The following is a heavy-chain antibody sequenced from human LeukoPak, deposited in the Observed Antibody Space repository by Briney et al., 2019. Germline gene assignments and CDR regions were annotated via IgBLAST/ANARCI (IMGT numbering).Heavy chain of an antibody. CDR3: AIYNNHGSRDFDY. D-gene: IGHD2-15*01. V-gene: IGHV3-7*01. CDR1: GFTFSSFW. Sequence: GGSLRLSCAASGFTFSSFWMSWVRQAPGKGLEWVANIKQDGREQYYVDSVKGRFTISRDNPRNSLYLQMNSLRAEDTAVYYCAIYNNHGSRDFDYWGQGTLVTVSS. J-gene: IGHJ4*02. CDR2: IKQDGREQ.